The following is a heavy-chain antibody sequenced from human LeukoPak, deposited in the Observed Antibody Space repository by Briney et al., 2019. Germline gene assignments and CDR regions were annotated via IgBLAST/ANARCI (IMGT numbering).Heavy chain of an antibody. CDR3: ARALDSLGGLSLPDY. Sequence: GASVKVSCKASGYNFRNYAMNWVRQAPGQGLEFMGWIHPTTGNPAYAQGFSGRFVFSLDTSVTTTYLQITDLKAEDTAVYFCARALDSLGGLSLPDYWGQGTLVTVSS. V-gene: IGHV7-4-1*02. D-gene: IGHD3-16*02. CDR2: IHPTTGNP. CDR1: GYNFRNYA. J-gene: IGHJ4*02.